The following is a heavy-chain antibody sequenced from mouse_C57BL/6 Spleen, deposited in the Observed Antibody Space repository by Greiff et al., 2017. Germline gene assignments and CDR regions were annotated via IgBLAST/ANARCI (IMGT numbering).Heavy chain of an antibody. CDR2: ISDGGSYT. CDR3: ARESKGWYCDF. Sequence: EVQRVESGGGLVKPGGSLKLSCAASGFTFSSYAMSWVRQTPEKRLEWVATISDGGSYTYYPDYVKGRFTISRDNAKNNLYLQMSHLQSADTAMXYCARESKGWYCDFWGTGTTVTVSS. J-gene: IGHJ1*03. D-gene: IGHD1-3*01. CDR1: GFTFSSYA. V-gene: IGHV5-4*01.